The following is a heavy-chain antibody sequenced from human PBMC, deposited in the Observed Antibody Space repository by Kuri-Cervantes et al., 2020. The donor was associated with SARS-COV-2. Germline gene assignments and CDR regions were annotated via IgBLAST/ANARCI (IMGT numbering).Heavy chain of an antibody. CDR2: IHPNDGAT. CDR3: ARSYFYDSSGYVMDY. J-gene: IGHJ4*02. Sequence: ASVKVSCKTSGYTFTAYYVHWVRQAPGQGLEWMGRIHPNDGATNSAQKFQGRVTMTRDTSISTAYMELSRLRSDDTAVYYCARSYFYDSSGYVMDYWGQGTLDTVSS. D-gene: IGHD3-22*01. CDR1: GYTFTAYY. V-gene: IGHV1-2*06.